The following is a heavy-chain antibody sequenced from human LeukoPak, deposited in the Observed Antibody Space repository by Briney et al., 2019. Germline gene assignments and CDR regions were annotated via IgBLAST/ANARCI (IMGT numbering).Heavy chain of an antibody. J-gene: IGHJ4*02. V-gene: IGHV4-39*01. CDR1: GGSIRSSSHY. CDR3: AKTTQQLFDF. Sequence: SQTLSLTCTVSGGSIRSSSHYWGWIRQPPGKGLEWIANIYYSGTPYYNPSLKSRVTISVDTSKNQFSLKLRSVTATDTAVYFCAKTTQQLFDFWGQGTLVTVTS. D-gene: IGHD6-13*01. CDR2: IYYSGTP.